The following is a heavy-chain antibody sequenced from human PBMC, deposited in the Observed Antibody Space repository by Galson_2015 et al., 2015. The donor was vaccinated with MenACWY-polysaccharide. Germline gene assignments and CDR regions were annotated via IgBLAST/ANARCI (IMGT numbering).Heavy chain of an antibody. J-gene: IGHJ4*02. CDR1: GFNFNIYT. V-gene: IGHV3-30-3*01. CDR3: AKVGPRSSWTMGLDY. Sequence: SLRLSCAAAGFNFNIYTMHWVRQAPGKGLEWVALISSDGDDKYYADSVKGRFTISRDNHKNMVFLQMNNLRAEDTAVYYCAKVGPRSSWTMGLDYWGQGTLVTVSS. D-gene: IGHD6-13*01. CDR2: ISSDGDDK.